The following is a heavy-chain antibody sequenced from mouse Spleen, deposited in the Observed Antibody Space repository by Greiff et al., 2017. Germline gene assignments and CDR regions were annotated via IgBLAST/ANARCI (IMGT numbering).Heavy chain of an antibody. J-gene: IGHJ3*01. CDR1: GFTFTDYY. D-gene: IGHD4-1*01. CDR3: ARDGLAPFAY. V-gene: IGHV7-3*02. Sequence: EVKLVESGGGLVQPGGSLRLSCATSGFTFTDYYMSWVRQPPGKALEWLGFIRNKANGYTTEYSASVKGRFTISRDNSQSILYLQMNTLRAEDSATYYCARDGLAPFAYWGQGTLVTVSA. CDR2: IRNKANGYTT.